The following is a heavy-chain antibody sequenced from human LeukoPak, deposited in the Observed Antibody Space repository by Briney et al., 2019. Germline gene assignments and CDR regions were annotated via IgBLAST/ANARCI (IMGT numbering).Heavy chain of an antibody. Sequence: GGSMSLSCAASGFTFSSDAMSWVRQAAGKGREWVSAISSSGGSTYYADSVKGRFTISRDNSTNTLYLQMNSLRAEDTAVYYCAPCKQWLVTWFDPWGQGTLVTLYS. CDR2: ISSSGGST. V-gene: IGHV3-23*01. CDR3: APCKQWLVTWFDP. J-gene: IGHJ5*02. CDR1: GFTFSSDA. D-gene: IGHD6-19*01.